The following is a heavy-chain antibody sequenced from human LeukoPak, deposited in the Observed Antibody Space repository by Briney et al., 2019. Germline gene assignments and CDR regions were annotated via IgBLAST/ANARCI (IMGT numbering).Heavy chain of an antibody. CDR2: INPNSGGT. J-gene: IGHJ5*02. V-gene: IGHV1-2*04. Sequence: ASVKVSCKASGYTFTGYYMHWVRQAPGQGLEWMGWINPNSGGTTYAQKFQGWVTMTRDTSISTAYMELSRLRSDDTAVYYCARDYYGSGSYYRWFDPWGQGTLVTVSS. CDR3: ARDYYGSGSYYRWFDP. D-gene: IGHD3-10*01. CDR1: GYTFTGYY.